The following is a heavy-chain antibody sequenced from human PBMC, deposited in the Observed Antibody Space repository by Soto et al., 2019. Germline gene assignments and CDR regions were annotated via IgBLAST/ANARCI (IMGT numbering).Heavy chain of an antibody. CDR3: ARGNHRWLQLGYFDL. J-gene: IGHJ2*01. V-gene: IGHV1-69*12. Sequence: QVQLVQSGAEVKKPGSSVTVSCKASGGTFSSYTISWVRQAPGQGLEWMGGIIPIFGTANYAQKFQGRGTSTADESTSTAYMELSSLRSEDTAVYYCARGNHRWLQLGYFDLWGRGTLVTVSS. D-gene: IGHD5-12*01. CDR1: GGTFSSYT. CDR2: IIPIFGTA.